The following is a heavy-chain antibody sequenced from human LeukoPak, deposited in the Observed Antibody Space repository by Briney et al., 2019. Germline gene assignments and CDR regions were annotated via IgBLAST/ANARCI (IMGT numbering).Heavy chain of an antibody. CDR2: IESGTNTI. J-gene: IGHJ5*02. D-gene: IGHD3-16*01. CDR3: ARGFGRP. Sequence: PGGSLRLSCAASGFIFSSHAMHWVRQAPGKGPEWVSYIESGTNTIYYADSVKGRFTISRDNAKKSLYLQMNSLRAEDTAVYYCARGFGRPWGQGTLVTVSS. V-gene: IGHV3-48*04. CDR1: GFIFSSHA.